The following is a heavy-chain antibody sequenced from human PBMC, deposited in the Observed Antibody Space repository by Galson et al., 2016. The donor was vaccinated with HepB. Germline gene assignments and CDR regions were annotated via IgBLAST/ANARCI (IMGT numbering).Heavy chain of an antibody. CDR3: ARARGFYEAFNI. CDR1: GFTFTDYA. J-gene: IGHJ3*02. Sequence: SLRLSCAASGFTFTDYAMTWVRQAPGKGLEWVALISGSGGNAYYADSVKRRFAISRDNSRGTLVLQMGSLIDEDTAMYYCARARGFYEAFNIWGQGTMVSVSS. D-gene: IGHD5-12*01. V-gene: IGHV3-23*01. CDR2: ISGSGGNA.